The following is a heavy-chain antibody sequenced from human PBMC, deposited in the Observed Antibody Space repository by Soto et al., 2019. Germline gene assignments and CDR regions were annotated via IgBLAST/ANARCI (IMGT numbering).Heavy chain of an antibody. CDR3: AAGWELVAAALDI. V-gene: IGHV1-58*01. Sequence: AASVKVSCKASGFTFTSSAVQWVRQARGQRLEWIGWIVVGSGNTNYAQKFQERVTITRDMSTSTAYMELSSLRSEDTAVYYCAAGWELVAAALDIWGQGTMVTVSS. J-gene: IGHJ3*02. D-gene: IGHD1-26*01. CDR2: IVVGSGNT. CDR1: GFTFTSSA.